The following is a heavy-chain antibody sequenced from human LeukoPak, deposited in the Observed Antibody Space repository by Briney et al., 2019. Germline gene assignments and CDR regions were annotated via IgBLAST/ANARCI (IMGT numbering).Heavy chain of an antibody. Sequence: PSETLSLTCTVSGGSISTSNYYWGWIRQPPGKGLEWIGNIFYSGSTYYSPSLRSRVTISLDTSRNQFSLKLNSVTAADTAVYYCARDSAITMVRGVMGYMDVWGKGTTVTVSS. CDR1: GGSISTSNYY. V-gene: IGHV4-39*07. J-gene: IGHJ6*03. D-gene: IGHD3-10*01. CDR2: IFYSGST. CDR3: ARDSAITMVRGVMGYMDV.